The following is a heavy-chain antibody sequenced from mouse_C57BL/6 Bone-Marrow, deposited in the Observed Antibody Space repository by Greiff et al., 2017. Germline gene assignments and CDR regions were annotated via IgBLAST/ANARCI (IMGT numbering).Heavy chain of an antibody. V-gene: IGHV5-17*01. CDR3: ARASQAYYYAMDY. D-gene: IGHD3-2*02. CDR2: ISSGSSTI. CDR1: GFTFSDYG. Sequence: EVNVVESGGGLVKPGGSLKLSCAASGFTFSDYGMHWVRQAPEKGLEWVAYISSGSSTIYYAHTVKGRFTISRDNAKNTLFLQMTSLRSEDTAMYYGARASQAYYYAMDYWGQGTSVTVSA. J-gene: IGHJ4*01.